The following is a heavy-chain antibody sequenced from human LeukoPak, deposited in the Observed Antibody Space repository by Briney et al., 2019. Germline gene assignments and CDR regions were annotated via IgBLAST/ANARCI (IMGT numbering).Heavy chain of an antibody. V-gene: IGHV3-9*01. CDR2: ISWNNNKI. CDR1: GFTFDDYA. CDR3: AKGMFHDSSGYYSQPFDY. D-gene: IGHD3-22*01. J-gene: IGHJ4*02. Sequence: GGSLRLSCAASGFTFDDYAMHWVRQAPGKGLEWVSAISWNNNKIGYADSVKGRFTISRDNAKNSLYLQLNSLRAEDTALYYCAKGMFHDSSGYYSQPFDYWGQGTLVTVSS.